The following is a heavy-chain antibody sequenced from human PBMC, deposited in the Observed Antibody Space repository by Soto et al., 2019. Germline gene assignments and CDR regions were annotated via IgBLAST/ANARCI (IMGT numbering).Heavy chain of an antibody. J-gene: IGHJ5*02. CDR1: GFTFSSYV. CDR3: VKRWLWISFDP. CDR2: ISTSGDRT. Sequence: EVQLLESGGGLGQPGGSLRLSCAGSGFTFSSYVMSWVRQAPGKGLEWVSSISTSGDRTYYADSVKGRFTISRDNSKNTLYLQMNSLRGEDTAVYYCVKRWLWISFDPWGQGTLVTVSS. D-gene: IGHD6-19*01. V-gene: IGHV3-23*01.